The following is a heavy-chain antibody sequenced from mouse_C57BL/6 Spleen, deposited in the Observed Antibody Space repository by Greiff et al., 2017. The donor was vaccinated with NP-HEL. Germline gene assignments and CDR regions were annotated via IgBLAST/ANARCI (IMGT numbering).Heavy chain of an antibody. CDR2: ISDGGSYT. V-gene: IGHV5-4*01. Sequence: EVKVVESGGGLVKPGGSLKLSCAASGFTFSSYAMSWVRQTPEKRLEWVATISDGGSYTYYPDNVKGRFTISRDNAKNNLYLQMSHLKSEDTAMYYCAREIWDSNYGYWGQGTTLTVSS. CDR1: GFTFSSYA. CDR3: AREIWDSNYGY. D-gene: IGHD2-5*01. J-gene: IGHJ2*01.